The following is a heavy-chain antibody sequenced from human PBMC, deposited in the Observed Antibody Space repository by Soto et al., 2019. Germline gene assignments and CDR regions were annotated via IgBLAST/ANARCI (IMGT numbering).Heavy chain of an antibody. J-gene: IGHJ5*02. CDR1: GYTFSNYG. Sequence: QVQLVQSGGEVKRPGASVKVSCKTSGYTFSNYGITWVRQAPGQPLEWLGWISLYSDGTNYAQKFQGIVSITTDTSTTTAYMELRSLRSDDTAVYYCARVVPGAEAWFGPWGQGTLVTVSS. D-gene: IGHD2-2*01. CDR2: ISLYSDGT. V-gene: IGHV1-18*01. CDR3: ARVVPGAEAWFGP.